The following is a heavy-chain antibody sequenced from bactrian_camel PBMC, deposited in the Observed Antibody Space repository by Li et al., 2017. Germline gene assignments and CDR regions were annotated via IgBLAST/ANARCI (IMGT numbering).Heavy chain of an antibody. Sequence: VQLVESGGGSVQAGGSVNLTCVSSKSTSDISVAWFRQAPGKEREWVAATDRQGRTQYGDSVKGRFTFSEDNGQKTLYLQMEQLQPEDTAIYYCAADPTRRTRYDGHWLCLNKDHYNFWGQGTQVTVS. CDR2: TDRQGRT. J-gene: IGHJ4*01. D-gene: IGHD7*01. V-gene: IGHV3S53*01. CDR1: KSTSDIS. CDR3: AADPTRRTRYDGHWLCLNKDHYNF.